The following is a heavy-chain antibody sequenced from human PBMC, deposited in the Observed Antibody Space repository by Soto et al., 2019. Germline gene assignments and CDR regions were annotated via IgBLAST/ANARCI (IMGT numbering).Heavy chain of an antibody. CDR1: GFTFSSYA. CDR3: AKSSHTQYYYGMDV. D-gene: IGHD2-2*02. J-gene: IGHJ6*02. Sequence: PGGSLRLSCAASGFTFSSYAMSWVRHAPGKGLEWVSAISGSGGSTYYADSVKGRFTISRDNSKNTLYLQMNSLRAEDTAVYYCAKSSHTQYYYGMDVWGQGTTVTVSS. CDR2: ISGSGGST. V-gene: IGHV3-23*01.